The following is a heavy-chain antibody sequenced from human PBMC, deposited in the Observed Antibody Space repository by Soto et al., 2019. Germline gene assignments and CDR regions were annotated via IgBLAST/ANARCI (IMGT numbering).Heavy chain of an antibody. D-gene: IGHD6-13*01. V-gene: IGHV4-31*03. CDR3: AGGTSSWFDY. Sequence: QVQLQESGPGLVKPSQTLSLTCTVSGGSISRDGYYWTWIRQHPGKGLEWIGYIYYTGITHSNPSLKPRVTISIDTSNNQFSLTVNSVTAADTAVYYCAGGTSSWFDYWGQGTRVTVSS. J-gene: IGHJ4*02. CDR1: GGSISRDGYY. CDR2: IYYTGIT.